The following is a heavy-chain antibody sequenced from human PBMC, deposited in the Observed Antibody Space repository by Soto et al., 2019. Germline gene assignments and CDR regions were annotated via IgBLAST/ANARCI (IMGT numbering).Heavy chain of an antibody. D-gene: IGHD3-3*01. CDR2: MNPNSGKT. CDR1: GYTFTSYD. Sequence: QVRRVQSGAEVKKPGAPVKVPCKASGYTFTSYDINWVRQATGQGLEWMGWMNPNSGKTGYAQKFQGRVTMTRNTSISTAYMELSSLRSEDTAVYYCARSGQVGNWFDPWGQGTLVTVSS. CDR3: ARSGQVGNWFDP. V-gene: IGHV1-8*01. J-gene: IGHJ5*02.